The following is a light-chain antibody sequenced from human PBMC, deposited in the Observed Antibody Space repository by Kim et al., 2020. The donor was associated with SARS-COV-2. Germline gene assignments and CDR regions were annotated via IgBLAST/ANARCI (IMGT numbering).Light chain of an antibody. J-gene: IGLJ3*02. Sequence: SSELTQDPAVSVALGQTVRITCQGDSLRSYYASWYQQKPGQAPVLVIYGKNNRPSGVPDRFSGSKSGTSASLAITGLQAEDVADYYCQSYDSSLSGWVFGGGTQLTVL. CDR1: SLRSYY. V-gene: IGLV3-19*01. CDR3: QSYDSSLSGWV. CDR2: GKN.